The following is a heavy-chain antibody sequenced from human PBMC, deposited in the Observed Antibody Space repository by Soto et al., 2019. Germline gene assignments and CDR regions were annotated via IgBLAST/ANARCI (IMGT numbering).Heavy chain of an antibody. Sequence: QVQLQESGPGLVKPSGTLSLTCAVSGGSISSSNWWSWVRQPPGKGLEWIGEIYHSGSTNYNPSLKSRVTITVNKDKNQFSLKMSSVTAADTAVYYCAFLGTTHAFDIWGQGTMVTVSS. J-gene: IGHJ3*02. CDR1: GGSISSSNW. CDR2: IYHSGST. CDR3: AFLGTTHAFDI. D-gene: IGHD2-2*01. V-gene: IGHV4-4*02.